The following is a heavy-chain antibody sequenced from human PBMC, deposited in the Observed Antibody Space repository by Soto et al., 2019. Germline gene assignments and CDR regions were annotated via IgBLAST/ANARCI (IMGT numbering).Heavy chain of an antibody. CDR1: GFTFSSYS. J-gene: IGHJ6*03. D-gene: IGHD3-3*01. CDR2: ISSSSSYI. Sequence: ESGGGLVKPGGSLRLSCAASGFTFSSYSMNWVRQAPGKGLEWVSSISSSSSYIYYADSVKGRFTISRDNAKNSLYLQMNSLRAEDTAVYYCARDRGITIFGVVQSYYMDVWGKGTTVTVSS. V-gene: IGHV3-21*01. CDR3: ARDRGITIFGVVQSYYMDV.